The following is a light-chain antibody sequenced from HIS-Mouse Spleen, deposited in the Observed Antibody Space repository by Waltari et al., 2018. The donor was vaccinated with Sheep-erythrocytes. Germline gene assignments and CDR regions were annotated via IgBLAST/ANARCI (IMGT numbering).Light chain of an antibody. CDR1: SSAVVSSNL. V-gene: IGLV2-23*01. CDR3: CSYAGSSTPWV. Sequence: QSALTQPASVSGSPGQSITISCTGTSSAVVSSNLVSLYQPHPGKAPKLMIYEGSKRPSGFSNRFSGSKSGNTASLTISGLQAEDEADYYCCSYAGSSTPWVFGGGTKLTVL. CDR2: EGS. J-gene: IGLJ3*02.